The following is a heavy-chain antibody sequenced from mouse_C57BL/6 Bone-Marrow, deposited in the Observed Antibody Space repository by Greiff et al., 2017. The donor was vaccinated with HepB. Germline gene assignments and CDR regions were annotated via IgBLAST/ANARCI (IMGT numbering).Heavy chain of an antibody. CDR2: IYPGNSDT. CDR3: TRAVYDGYSFAY. J-gene: IGHJ3*01. V-gene: IGHV1-5*01. D-gene: IGHD2-3*01. CDR1: GYTFTSYW. Sequence: VQLQQSGTVLARPGASVKMSCKTSGYTFTSYWMHWVKQRPGQGLEWIGAIYPGNSDTSYNQKFKGKAKLTAVTSASTAYMELSSLTNEDSAVYYCTRAVYDGYSFAYWGQGTLVTVSA.